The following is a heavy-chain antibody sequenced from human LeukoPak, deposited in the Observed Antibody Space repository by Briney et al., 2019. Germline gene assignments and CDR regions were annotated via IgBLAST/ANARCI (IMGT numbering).Heavy chain of an antibody. D-gene: IGHD1-1*01. J-gene: IGHJ6*03. CDR3: ARTRDPPTYYYFYMDV. CDR1: GFTFSSYG. Sequence: GGSLRLSCAASGFTFSSYGMHWVRQAPGKGLEWAAVIWYDGSNKYYADSVKGRFTISRDNAMNSLYLQMNSLRAEDTAVYYCARTRDPPTYYYFYMDVWGKGTTVTVSS. CDR2: IWYDGSNK. V-gene: IGHV3-33*01.